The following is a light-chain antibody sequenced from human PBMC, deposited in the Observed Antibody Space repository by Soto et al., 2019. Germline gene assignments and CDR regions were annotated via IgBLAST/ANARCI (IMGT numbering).Light chain of an antibody. CDR3: SSRTTSNPYV. CDR1: SSDIGAYNS. V-gene: IGLV2-14*01. Sequence: QSARTQPASVSGSPGQSITISCTGTSSDIGAYNSVSWYQQHPGKAPKLMIYEVSNRPSGVSNRFSASKSGNTASLTISGLQAEDEADYYCSSRTTSNPYVFGTGTKLTVL. CDR2: EVS. J-gene: IGLJ1*01.